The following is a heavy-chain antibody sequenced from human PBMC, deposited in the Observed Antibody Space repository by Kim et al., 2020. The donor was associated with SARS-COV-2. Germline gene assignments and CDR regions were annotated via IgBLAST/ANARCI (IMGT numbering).Heavy chain of an antibody. Sequence: GASLQISCQGSGYTFTRFWITWVRQLPGKGLEWMGRIDPRDSYATYNPSFQGHVTMSVDRSISTAYLQWDSLRASDTAMYYCVRVYPYSDSGPPFFDFWGKGTLVTVSS. CDR3: VRVYPYSDSGPPFFDF. CDR2: IDPRDSYA. V-gene: IGHV5-10-1*01. J-gene: IGHJ4*02. D-gene: IGHD4-17*01. CDR1: GYTFTRFW.